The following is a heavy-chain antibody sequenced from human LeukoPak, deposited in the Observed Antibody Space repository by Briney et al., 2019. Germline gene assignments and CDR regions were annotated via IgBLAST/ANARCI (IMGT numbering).Heavy chain of an antibody. J-gene: IGHJ4*02. D-gene: IGHD3-10*01. V-gene: IGHV1-2*02. Sequence: GASVKVSCKASGYTFTGYYMHWVRQAPGQGLEWMGWINPNSGGTNYAQKFQGRVTMTRDTSISTAYMELSRLRSDDTAVYYCARDYYGSGNYPDYWGQGTLVTVSS. CDR1: GYTFTGYY. CDR3: ARDYYGSGNYPDY. CDR2: INPNSGGT.